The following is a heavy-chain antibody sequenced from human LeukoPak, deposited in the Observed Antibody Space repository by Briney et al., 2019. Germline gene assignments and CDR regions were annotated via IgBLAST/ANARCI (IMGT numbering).Heavy chain of an antibody. CDR2: ISPYNANT. CDR1: GYTFTSHG. Sequence: ASVKVSCKASGYTFTSHGISWVRQAPGQGLEWMGWISPYNANTNYAQKSQGRVTMTTDTSTSTAYMELRSLRSDDTAVYYCARYQLLEKNWFDPWGQGTLVTVSS. CDR3: ARYQLLEKNWFDP. V-gene: IGHV1-18*01. D-gene: IGHD2-2*01. J-gene: IGHJ5*02.